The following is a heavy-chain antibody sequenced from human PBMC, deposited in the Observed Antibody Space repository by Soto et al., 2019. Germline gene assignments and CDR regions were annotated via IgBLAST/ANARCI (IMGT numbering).Heavy chain of an antibody. V-gene: IGHV4-59*01. J-gene: IGHJ4*02. CDR2: IYYSGST. CDR1: GGSISSYY. CDR3: ARRYGGNFDY. Sequence: SETLSLTCTVSGGSISSYYWSWIRQPPGKGLGWIGYIYYSGSTNYNPSLKSRVTISVDTSKNQFSLKLTSVTAADTAVYYCARRYGGNFDYWGQGTLVTVSS. D-gene: IGHD1-26*01.